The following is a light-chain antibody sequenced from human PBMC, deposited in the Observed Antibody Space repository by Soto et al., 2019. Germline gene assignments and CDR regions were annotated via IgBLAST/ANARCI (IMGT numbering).Light chain of an antibody. V-gene: IGKV3-20*01. J-gene: IGKJ3*01. CDR1: LSVSNNY. CDR2: GAS. CDR3: QQYSNWPPFT. Sequence: DIVLTQSPGTLSLSPGQRATLSCRASLSVSNNYLAWYQQKPGQAPRLLIHGASSRATGIPDRFSGSGSGTDFTLTISSLQSQDSALYFCQQYSNWPPFTFGPGTKLDV.